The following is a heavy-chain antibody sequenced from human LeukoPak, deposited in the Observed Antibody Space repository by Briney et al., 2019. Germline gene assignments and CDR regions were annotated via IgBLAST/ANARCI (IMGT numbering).Heavy chain of an antibody. CDR1: GGSFSGYY. Sequence: SETLSLTCAVYGGSFSGYYWSWIRQPPGKGLEWIGRIYTSGSTNYNPSLKSRVTISVDTSKNQFSLKLSSVTAADTAVYYCARGVTMLFGELFPWGQGTLVTVSS. CDR3: ARGVTMLFGELFP. D-gene: IGHD3-10*02. J-gene: IGHJ5*02. CDR2: IYTSGST. V-gene: IGHV4-59*10.